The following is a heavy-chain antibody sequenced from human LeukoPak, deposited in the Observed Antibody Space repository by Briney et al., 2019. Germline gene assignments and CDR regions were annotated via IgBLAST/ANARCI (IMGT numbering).Heavy chain of an antibody. V-gene: IGHV4-34*01. CDR3: ARGHPYRYYYGSGSYYTDY. D-gene: IGHD3-10*01. Sequence: SETLSLTCAVCGGSFSGYYWSWIRQPPGKGLEWIGEINHSGSTNYNPSLKSRVTISVDTSKNQFSLKLSSVTAADTAVYYCARGHPYRYYYGSGSYYTDYWGQGTLVTVSS. CDR2: INHSGST. CDR1: GGSFSGYY. J-gene: IGHJ4*02.